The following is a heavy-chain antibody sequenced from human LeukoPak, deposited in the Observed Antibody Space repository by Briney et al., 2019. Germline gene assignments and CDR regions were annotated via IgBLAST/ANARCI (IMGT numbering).Heavy chain of an antibody. V-gene: IGHV1-46*01. D-gene: IGHD3-10*01. J-gene: IGHJ4*02. CDR3: ARVDSMVNFDY. Sequence: ASVKASCKASGYTFTSYYMHWVRQAPGQGLEWMGIINPSGGSTSYAQKFQGRVTMTRDTSTSTVYMELSSLRSEDTAVYYCARVDSMVNFDYWGQGTLVTVSS. CDR2: INPSGGST. CDR1: GYTFTSYY.